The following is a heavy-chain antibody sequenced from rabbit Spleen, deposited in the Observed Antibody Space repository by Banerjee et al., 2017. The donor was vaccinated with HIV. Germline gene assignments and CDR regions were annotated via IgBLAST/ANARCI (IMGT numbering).Heavy chain of an antibody. CDR3: ARDTGSSFSSYGMDL. J-gene: IGHJ6*01. Sequence: QSLEESGGDLVKPGGSLTLTCTASGFSFSSSYYMCWVRQAPGKGLEWIGCINSGSSDNTYSATWAKGRFTCSKTSSTTVTLQMTSLTVADTATYFCARDTGSSFSSYGMDLWGQGTLVTVS. CDR1: GFSFSSSYY. CDR2: INSGSSDNT. V-gene: IGHV1S40*01. D-gene: IGHD8-1*01.